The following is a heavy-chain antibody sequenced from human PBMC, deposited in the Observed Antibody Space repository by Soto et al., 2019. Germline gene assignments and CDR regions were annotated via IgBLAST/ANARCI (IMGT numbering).Heavy chain of an antibody. D-gene: IGHD7-27*01. CDR1: GDTFKNCV. V-gene: IGHV1-69*01. J-gene: IGHJ6*02. CDR3: AAELGFGKFSVV. Sequence: QVQVVQSGVEVRRPGSSVKVSCKASGDTFKNCVISWVRQAPGQGLEWMGGIIPLFGTTDFAQRFQGRLTITTDESPTTAYMELSRLRYEDTATYYCAAELGFGKFSVVWGQGTTVIVSS. CDR2: IIPLFGTT.